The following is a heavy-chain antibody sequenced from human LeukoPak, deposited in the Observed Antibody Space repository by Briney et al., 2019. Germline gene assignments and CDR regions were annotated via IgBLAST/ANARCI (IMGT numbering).Heavy chain of an antibody. CDR3: ARDCTNGVCPNDY. J-gene: IGHJ4*02. Sequence: GGSLRLSCAASGFTFSSYWMSWVRQAPGKGLEWVANIKQDGSEKYYVDSVKGRFTISRDNAKNSLYLQMNSLRAEDMAVYYCARDCTNGVCPNDYWGQGTLVTVSS. D-gene: IGHD2-8*01. CDR1: GFTFSSYW. CDR2: IKQDGSEK. V-gene: IGHV3-7*01.